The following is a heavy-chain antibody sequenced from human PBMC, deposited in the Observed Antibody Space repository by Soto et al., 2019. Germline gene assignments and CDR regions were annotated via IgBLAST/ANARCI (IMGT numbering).Heavy chain of an antibody. Sequence: ASVKVSFKASVYTFTKYAMHWVRQAPGQRLEWMGWINAGDGNTKYSQKFQGRVTITRDTSASTAYMELSSLRSEDTAVYYCARDPYSSSWYESDYWGQGTLVTVSS. D-gene: IGHD6-13*01. J-gene: IGHJ4*02. V-gene: IGHV1-3*01. CDR3: ARDPYSSSWYESDY. CDR2: INAGDGNT. CDR1: VYTFTKYA.